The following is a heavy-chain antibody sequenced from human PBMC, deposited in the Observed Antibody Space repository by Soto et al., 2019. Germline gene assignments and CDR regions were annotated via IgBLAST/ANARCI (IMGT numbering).Heavy chain of an antibody. V-gene: IGHV4-59*01. Sequence: TLSLTCTVSGGSISTYYWTWIRQPPGKGLEWIGYIYYSGSTNYNPSLKSRVTISEDTSKKQFSLKLNSVTAADTAVYYCARGGGYSNPYNFDYWGQGTLVTVSS. CDR1: GGSISTYY. CDR2: IYYSGST. CDR3: ARGGGYSNPYNFDY. D-gene: IGHD5-18*01. J-gene: IGHJ4*02.